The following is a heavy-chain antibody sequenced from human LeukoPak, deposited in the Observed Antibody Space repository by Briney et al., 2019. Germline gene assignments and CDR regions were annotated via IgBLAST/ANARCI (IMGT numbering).Heavy chain of an antibody. CDR2: ISGSGDST. CDR3: AKGGVVPAAIPLDFDY. V-gene: IGHV3-23*01. CDR1: GFTFSSYG. Sequence: GGSLRLSCAASGFTFSSYGMSWVRRAPGKGLEWVSAISGSGDSTYYADSVKGRFTISRDNSKNTLFLQMNSLRAEDTAVYYCAKGGVVPAAIPLDFDYCGQGTLVTVSS. D-gene: IGHD2-2*01. J-gene: IGHJ4*02.